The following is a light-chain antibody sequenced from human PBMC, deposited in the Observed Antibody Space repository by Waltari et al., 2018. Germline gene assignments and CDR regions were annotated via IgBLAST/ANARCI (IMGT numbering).Light chain of an antibody. Sequence: SYVLTQPPSVSVAPGETAAITCGGDTVGTMGVPWYQQKAGQAPLLVRYYDDERPSGIPERFAGSNSGNTATLTINRVEAGDEADYYCQVWESNSDHPVFGTGTKVTVL. V-gene: IGLV3-21*01. CDR3: QVWESNSDHPV. CDR1: TVGTMG. CDR2: YDD. J-gene: IGLJ1*01.